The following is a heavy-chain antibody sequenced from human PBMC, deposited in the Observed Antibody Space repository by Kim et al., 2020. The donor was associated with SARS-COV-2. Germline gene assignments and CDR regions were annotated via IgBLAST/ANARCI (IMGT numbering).Heavy chain of an antibody. CDR3: ASTPSLVGDAFDI. J-gene: IGHJ3*02. D-gene: IGHD3-9*01. V-gene: IGHV5-51*01. Sequence: YSPSFQGQVTISADKSISTAYLQWSSLKASDTAMYYCASTPSLVGDAFDIWGQGTMVTVSS.